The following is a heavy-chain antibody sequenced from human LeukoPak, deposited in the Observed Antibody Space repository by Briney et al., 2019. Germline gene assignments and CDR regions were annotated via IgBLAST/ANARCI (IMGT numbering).Heavy chain of an antibody. CDR1: GFSFSSYW. J-gene: IGHJ6*02. V-gene: IGHV3-7*05. CDR2: IKEDGSQM. D-gene: IGHD5-18*01. CDR3: AGGIRGSGYGMDV. Sequence: GGSLRLSCAASGFSFSSYWMSWVRQAPGKGLEWVANIKEDGSQMFYVDSVRGRFTVSRDNARNSVFLQMNSLRVEDTALYYCAGGIRGSGYGMDVWGQGPTVRVSS.